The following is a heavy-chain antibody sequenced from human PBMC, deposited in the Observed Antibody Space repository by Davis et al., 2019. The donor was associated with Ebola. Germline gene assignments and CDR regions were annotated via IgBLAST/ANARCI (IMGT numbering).Heavy chain of an antibody. CDR1: GYTFTSYG. CDR2: INPHNGNT. CDR3: ARVDLGYCSSTSCYAQRAWWWFDP. D-gene: IGHD2-2*01. Sequence: ASVKVSCKASGYTFTSYGITWVRQAPGQGLEWMGWINPHNGNTNYAQNVQGRVTMTTDTSTSTAYMEVGSLRSDDTAVYYCARVDLGYCSSTSCYAQRAWWWFDPWGQGTLVTVSS. V-gene: IGHV1-18*04. J-gene: IGHJ5*02.